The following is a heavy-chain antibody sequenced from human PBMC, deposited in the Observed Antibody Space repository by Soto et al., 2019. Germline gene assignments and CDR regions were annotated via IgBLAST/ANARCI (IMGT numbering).Heavy chain of an antibody. D-gene: IGHD1-7*01. CDR3: AKDRKVLTGTTLGDFDY. CDR2: ISGSGGST. CDR1: GFTFSSYA. Sequence: GGSLRLSCAASGFTFSSYAMSWVRQAPGKGLEWVSAISGSGGSTYYADSVKGRFTISRDNSKNTLYLQMNSLRAEDTAVYYCAKDRKVLTGTTLGDFDYWGQGTLVTVSS. V-gene: IGHV3-23*01. J-gene: IGHJ4*02.